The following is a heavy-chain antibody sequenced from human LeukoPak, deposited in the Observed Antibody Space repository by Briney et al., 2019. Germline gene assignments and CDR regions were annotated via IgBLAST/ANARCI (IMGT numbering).Heavy chain of an antibody. D-gene: IGHD3-22*01. CDR3: ARDSSTEGRMILLTENWYFDL. J-gene: IGHJ2*01. CDR2: INPNSGGT. V-gene: IGHV1-2*02. CDR1: GYTFTGYY. Sequence: ASVKVSCKASGYTFTGYYMHWVRQAPGQGLEWMGWINPNSGGTNYAQKFQGRVTMTRDTSISTAYMELSRLRSDDTAVYYCARDSSTEGRMILLTENWYFDLWGRGTLVTVSS.